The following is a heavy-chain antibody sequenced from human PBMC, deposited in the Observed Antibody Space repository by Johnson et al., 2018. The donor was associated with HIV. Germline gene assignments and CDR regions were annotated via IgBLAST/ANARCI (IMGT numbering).Heavy chain of an antibody. D-gene: IGHD4/OR15-4a*01. Sequence: QMLLVESGGGAVQPGGSLRLSCAVSGFTFSSFGMHWVRQAPGKGLEWMAVISSAGTDKYYADSVKGRFTISRDNSKNTLYLQMNSLRVEDTAVYYCAKGRNTYGADVFDSWGQGTMVTVSS. CDR2: ISSAGTDK. CDR3: AKGRNTYGADVFDS. CDR1: GFTFSSFG. V-gene: IGHV3-30*18. J-gene: IGHJ3*02.